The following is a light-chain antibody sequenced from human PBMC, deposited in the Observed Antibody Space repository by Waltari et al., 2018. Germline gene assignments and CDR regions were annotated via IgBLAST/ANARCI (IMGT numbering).Light chain of an antibody. CDR3: QAWDSISDVV. J-gene: IGLJ2*01. Sequence: YELTQPPSVSVSPGPTVRITCSGGQLEDNYRCWYQQKTGQPPVLVMHQDSRRPSGIPERFSGSSSGNTATLTISGTQAMDEADYYCQAWDSISDVVFGGGTRLTVL. V-gene: IGLV3-1*01. CDR1: QLEDNY. CDR2: QDS.